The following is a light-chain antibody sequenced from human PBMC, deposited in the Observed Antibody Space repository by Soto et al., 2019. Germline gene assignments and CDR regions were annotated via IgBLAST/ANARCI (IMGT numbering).Light chain of an antibody. CDR1: QSITSY. J-gene: IGKJ5*01. CDR3: QQVNSFPVT. CDR2: LAS. Sequence: DIQLTQSPSFLSTSVGDRVTITCRASQSITSYLAWYQQKPGKAPKLLIYLASTLQSGVPSRFSGSGSGTEFTLTISSLQPEDFATYYCQQVNSFPVTFGQGTRLEIK. V-gene: IGKV1-9*01.